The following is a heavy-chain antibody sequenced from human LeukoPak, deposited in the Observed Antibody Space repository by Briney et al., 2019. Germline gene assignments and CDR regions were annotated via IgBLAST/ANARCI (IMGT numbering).Heavy chain of an antibody. Sequence: PWESLSLTCNVSGGSISSSSYYWGWMRQPPGEGLEWIGRIDYTGSTYYSPSLKSRVTIWADTSKNEFSLKLSSVTAADTAVYYCTSEISSASNYWGQGTLVTVSS. CDR3: TSEISSASNY. CDR2: IDYTGST. J-gene: IGHJ4*02. CDR1: GGSISSSSYY. D-gene: IGHD6-6*01. V-gene: IGHV4-39*01.